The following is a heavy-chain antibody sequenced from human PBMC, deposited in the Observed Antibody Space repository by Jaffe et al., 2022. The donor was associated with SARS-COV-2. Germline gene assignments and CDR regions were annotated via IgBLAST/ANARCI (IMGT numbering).Heavy chain of an antibody. J-gene: IGHJ3*02. CDR3: ARDLVATADAFDI. Sequence: QVQLVESGGGVVQPGRSLRLSCAASGFTFSSYGMHWVRQAPGKGLEWVAVIWYDGSNKYYADSVKGRFTISRDNSKNTLYLQMNSLRAEDTAVYYCARDLVATADAFDIWGQGTMVTVSS. CDR1: GFTFSSYG. CDR2: IWYDGSNK. V-gene: IGHV3-33*01. D-gene: IGHD5-12*01.